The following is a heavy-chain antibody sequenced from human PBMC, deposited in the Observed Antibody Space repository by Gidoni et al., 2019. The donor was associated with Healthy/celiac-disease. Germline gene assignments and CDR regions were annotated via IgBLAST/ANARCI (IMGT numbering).Heavy chain of an antibody. Sequence: VQLVQSGAAVTKPGSSVKVSCKASGGTFSSYAISWVRQAPGQGLEWMGGIIPIFGTANYAQKFQGRVTITADKSTSTAYMELSSLRSEDTAVYYCARGATPNYYDSSTPFDYWGQGTLVTVSS. CDR1: GGTFSSYA. V-gene: IGHV1-69*06. CDR3: ARGATPNYYDSSTPFDY. J-gene: IGHJ4*02. CDR2: IIPIFGTA. D-gene: IGHD3-22*01.